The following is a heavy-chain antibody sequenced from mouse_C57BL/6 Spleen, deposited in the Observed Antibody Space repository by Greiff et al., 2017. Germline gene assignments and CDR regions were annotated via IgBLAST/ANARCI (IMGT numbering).Heavy chain of an antibody. D-gene: IGHD2-5*01. CDR2: ISSGGDYI. J-gene: IGHJ2*01. CDR1: GFTFSSYA. Sequence: EVKLVESGEGLVKPGGSLKLSCAASGFTFSSYAMSWVRQTPEKRLEWVAYISSGGDYIYYADTVKGRFTISRDNARNTLYLQMSSLKSDDTAMYYCTRDNYYSNFAYWGQGTTLTVSS. V-gene: IGHV5-9-1*02. CDR3: TRDNYYSNFAY.